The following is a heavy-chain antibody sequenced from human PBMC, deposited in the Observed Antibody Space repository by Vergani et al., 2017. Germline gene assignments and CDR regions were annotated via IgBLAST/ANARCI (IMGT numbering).Heavy chain of an antibody. CDR3: ARGSVLLWFGEGSAIDP. J-gene: IGHJ5*02. Sequence: QVQLQQWGAGLLKPSETLSLTCAVYGGSFSGYYWSWIRQPPGKGLEWIGEINHSGSTNYNPSLKSRVTISVDTSKNQFSLKLSSVTAADTAVYYCARGSVLLWFGEGSAIDPWGQGTLVTVSS. V-gene: IGHV4-34*01. D-gene: IGHD3-10*01. CDR1: GGSFSGYY. CDR2: INHSGST.